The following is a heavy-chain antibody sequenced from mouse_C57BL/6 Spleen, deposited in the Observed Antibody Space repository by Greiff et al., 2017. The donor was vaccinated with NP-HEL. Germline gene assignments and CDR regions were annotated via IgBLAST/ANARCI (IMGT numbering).Heavy chain of an antibody. CDR1: GYTFTSYW. CDR2: IHPNSGST. J-gene: IGHJ2*01. V-gene: IGHV1-64*01. CDR3: ARVYDGYPYYFDY. D-gene: IGHD2-3*01. Sequence: QVQLKQPGAELVKPGASVKLSCKASGYTFTSYWMHWVKQRPGQGLEWIGMIHPNSGSTNYNEKFKSKATLTVDKSSSTAYMQLSSLTSEDSAVYYCARVYDGYPYYFDYWGQGTTLTVSS.